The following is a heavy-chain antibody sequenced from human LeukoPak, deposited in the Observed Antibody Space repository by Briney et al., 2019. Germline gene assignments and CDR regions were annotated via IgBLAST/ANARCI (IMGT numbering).Heavy chain of an antibody. J-gene: IGHJ4*02. Sequence: PGGSLRLSCTASGFTFSSSAMTWVRQAPGKGLEWVSAISDSGGDSIYTDSVKDRFTISRDNSKNTLYQQMNSLRAEDTALYYCAKGGSYAPLDYWGQGTLVTVSS. CDR1: GFTFSSSA. CDR2: ISDSGGDS. CDR3: AKGGSYAPLDY. D-gene: IGHD1-26*01. V-gene: IGHV3-23*01.